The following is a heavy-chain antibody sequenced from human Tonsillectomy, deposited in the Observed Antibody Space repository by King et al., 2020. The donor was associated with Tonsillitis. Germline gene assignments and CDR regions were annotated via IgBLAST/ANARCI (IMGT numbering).Heavy chain of an antibody. CDR1: GFTFRSYA. V-gene: IGHV3-23*04. CDR2: ISGGDGST. CDR3: AKGYDFWSGYYAFGI. Sequence: DVQLVESGGGLVQPGGSLRLSCAASGFTFRSYAMSWVRQAPGKGLEWVSTISGGDGSTYYADSVKGRFTISRDNSKNKLYLQMNSLRVEDTAVYYCAKGYDFWSGYYAFGIWGQGTMVTVSS. D-gene: IGHD3-3*01. J-gene: IGHJ3*02.